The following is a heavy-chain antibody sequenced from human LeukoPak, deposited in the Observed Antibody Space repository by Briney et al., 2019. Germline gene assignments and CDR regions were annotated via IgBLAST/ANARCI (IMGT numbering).Heavy chain of an antibody. J-gene: IGHJ4*02. V-gene: IGHV3-30*18. CDR2: ISYDGSNK. D-gene: IGHD6-13*01. CDR1: GFTFSHYA. CDR3: AKDNVAAAGRYFDY. Sequence: PGRSLRLSCAASGFTFSHYAMHWVRQAPGKGLEWVALISYDGSNKYFADSVKGRFTISRDNSKNTLYLQMHSLRAEDTAVYYCAKDNVAAAGRYFDYWGQGTLVTVSS.